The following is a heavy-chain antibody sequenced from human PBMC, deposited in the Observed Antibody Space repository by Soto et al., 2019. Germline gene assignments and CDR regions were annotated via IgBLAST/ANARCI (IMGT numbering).Heavy chain of an antibody. D-gene: IGHD6-19*01. V-gene: IGHV3-30-3*01. CDR1: GFTFSSYA. CDR2: ISYDGSNK. J-gene: IGHJ6*02. Sequence: GGSLRLSCAASGFTFSSYAMHWVRQAPGKGLEWVAVISYDGSNKYYADSVKGRFTISRDNSKNKLYLQMNNLRAEDTAVYYCAREGDGGSGWYYYGMDVWGQGTTVTVS. CDR3: AREGDGGSGWYYYGMDV.